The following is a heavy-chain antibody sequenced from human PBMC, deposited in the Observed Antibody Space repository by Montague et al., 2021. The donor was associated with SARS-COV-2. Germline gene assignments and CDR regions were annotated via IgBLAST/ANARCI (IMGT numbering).Heavy chain of an antibody. CDR3: ARGALTGGNYELWRGYYTSPLDY. CDR2: VKDSGST. J-gene: IGHJ4*02. Sequence: SETLSLTCAVYGGSFSGYYWSWIRQPPGKGLEWIGEVKDSGSTNXIPSLKSRVAISVDTSKNQFSLKLRSVTAADTAVYFCARGALTGGNYELWRGYYTSPLDYWSQGTLVTVSS. CDR1: GGSFSGYY. V-gene: IGHV4-34*01. D-gene: IGHD3-3*01.